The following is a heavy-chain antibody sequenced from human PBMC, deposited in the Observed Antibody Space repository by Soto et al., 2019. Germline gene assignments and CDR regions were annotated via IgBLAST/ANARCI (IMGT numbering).Heavy chain of an antibody. CDR1: EYTFTDYF. Sequence: QVQLVQSGAEVKKPGASVEISCKASEYTFTDYFVHWVRQAPGQGLEWMGWINPNSGGTNYAQEFQGRVTMTRDTSISTVYMELSRLRSDDTAVYYCARGPLGYCSSTSCPSNWFDPWGQGTLVTVSS. J-gene: IGHJ5*02. CDR2: INPNSGGT. V-gene: IGHV1-2*02. CDR3: ARGPLGYCSSTSCPSNWFDP. D-gene: IGHD2-2*01.